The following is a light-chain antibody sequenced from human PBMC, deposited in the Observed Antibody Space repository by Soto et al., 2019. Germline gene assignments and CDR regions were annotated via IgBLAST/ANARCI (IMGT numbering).Light chain of an antibody. V-gene: IGKV3-20*01. CDR2: GAS. Sequence: EIVLTQSPGTLSLSAGERATLSCRASQSVSSSYLAWYQQKPGQAPRLLIYGASSRATDIPDRITGSGSGTDFTLIISSLEPEDFAVYYCQQYGSSPWTFGQGTKVDIK. CDR1: QSVSSSY. CDR3: QQYGSSPWT. J-gene: IGKJ1*01.